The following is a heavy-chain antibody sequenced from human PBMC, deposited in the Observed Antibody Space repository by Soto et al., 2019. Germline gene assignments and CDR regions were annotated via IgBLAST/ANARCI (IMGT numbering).Heavy chain of an antibody. Sequence: ASVKVSCKASGYTFTSYGISWVRQAPGQGLEWMGWISAYNGNTNYAQKLQGRVTMTTDTSTSTAYMELRSLRSDDTAVYYCARPVWWLLSGHYYYYGMDVWGQGTTVTVSS. CDR3: ARPVWWLLSGHYYYYGMDV. J-gene: IGHJ6*02. D-gene: IGHD5-12*01. CDR2: ISAYNGNT. V-gene: IGHV1-18*01. CDR1: GYTFTSYG.